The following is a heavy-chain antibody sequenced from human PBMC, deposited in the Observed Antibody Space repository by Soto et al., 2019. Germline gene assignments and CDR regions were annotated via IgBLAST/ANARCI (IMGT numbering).Heavy chain of an antibody. D-gene: IGHD4-17*01. CDR1: GFTVSSNY. CDR2: IYSGGST. J-gene: IGHJ4*02. V-gene: IGHV3-53*01. Sequence: LRLSCAASGFTVSSNYMSWVRQAPGKGLEWVSVIYSGGSTYYADSVKGRFTISRDNSKNTLYLQMNSLRAEDTAVYYCARGQVDYGGNSLGPFDYWGQGTLVTVSS. CDR3: ARGQVDYGGNSLGPFDY.